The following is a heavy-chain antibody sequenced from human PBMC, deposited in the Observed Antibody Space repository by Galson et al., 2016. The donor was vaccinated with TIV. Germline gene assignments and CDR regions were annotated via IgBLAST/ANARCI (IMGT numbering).Heavy chain of an antibody. CDR1: GFRFSSFA. Sequence: SLRLSCAASGFRFSSFAMGWVRQAPGKGLEWVSGIYGSGNDPFNADSAKGRFTISRDNSKNTLYLQMNSLRAEDTAIYYCAKGPLIVVELDSWGQGTLVTVSS. V-gene: IGHV3-23*05. CDR2: IYGSGNDP. CDR3: AKGPLIVVELDS. D-gene: IGHD3-22*01. J-gene: IGHJ4*02.